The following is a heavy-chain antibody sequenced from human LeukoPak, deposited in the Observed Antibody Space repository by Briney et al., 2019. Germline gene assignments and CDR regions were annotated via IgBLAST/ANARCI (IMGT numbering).Heavy chain of an antibody. CDR1: GFTFSSYA. V-gene: IGHV3-23*01. J-gene: IGHJ4*02. CDR3: AKDQGYDSSGYYSDY. Sequence: GGSLRLSCAASGFTFSSYAMSWVRQAPGKGLEWVSAISGSGSSTYYADSVKGRFTISRDNSKNTLYLQMNSLRAEDTAVYYCAKDQGYDSSGYYSDYWGQGTLVTVSS. D-gene: IGHD3-22*01. CDR2: ISGSGSST.